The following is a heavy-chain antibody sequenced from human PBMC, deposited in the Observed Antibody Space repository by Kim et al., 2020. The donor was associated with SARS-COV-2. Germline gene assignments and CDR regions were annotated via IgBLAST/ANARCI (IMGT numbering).Heavy chain of an antibody. V-gene: IGHV3-23*01. CDR2: IGASGRST. CDR1: GFTFGDYA. Sequence: GGSLRLSCAASGFTFGDYAMAWVRQAPEKGLEWVSAIGASGRSTYYADSVKGRFTISRDSSMNTHYLQMNSLRDEDTAIYYCAKGTSGMHQERYFDYWGQGTVVIVSS. CDR3: AKGTSGMHQERYFDY. D-gene: IGHD5-12*01. J-gene: IGHJ4*02.